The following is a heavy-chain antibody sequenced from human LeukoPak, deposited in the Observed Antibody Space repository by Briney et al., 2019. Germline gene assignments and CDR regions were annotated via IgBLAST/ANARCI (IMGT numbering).Heavy chain of an antibody. V-gene: IGHV3-7*01. CDR1: GFILGVDW. CDR3: ARDIPKWQPIDY. Sequence: GGSLTLSWAASGFILGVDWMSAIRQAPGKGLEWVASIKQDGSQKDYVDSVKGRFTISRDNARNALFLHMNSLRANHSAVYYCARDIPKWQPIDYWGQGSLVTVSS. D-gene: IGHD1-26*01. J-gene: IGHJ4*02. CDR2: IKQDGSQK.